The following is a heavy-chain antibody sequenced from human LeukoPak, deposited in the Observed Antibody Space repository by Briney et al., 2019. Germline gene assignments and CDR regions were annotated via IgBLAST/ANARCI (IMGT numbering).Heavy chain of an antibody. D-gene: IGHD3-22*01. V-gene: IGHV4-39*07. CDR2: IYYSGST. CDR1: GGSLSSSSYY. CDR3: ARELEWYYYDSSGYTLGGYYFDY. Sequence: SETLSLTCTVSGGSLSSSSYYWGWIRQPPGKGLEWIGSIYYSGSTYYNPSLKSRVTISVATSKNQFSLKLSSVTAADTAVYYCARELEWYYYDSSGYTLGGYYFDYWGQGTLVTVSS. J-gene: IGHJ4*02.